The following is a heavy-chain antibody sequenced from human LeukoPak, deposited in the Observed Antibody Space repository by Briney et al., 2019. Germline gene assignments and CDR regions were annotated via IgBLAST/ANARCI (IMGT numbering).Heavy chain of an antibody. CDR1: GFIFSRYG. CDR2: IRYDGSNK. J-gene: IGHJ4*02. D-gene: IGHD1-14*01. Sequence: GGSLRLSCAASGFIFSRYGMHWVRQAPGKGLEWLTFIRYDGSNKYYADSVRGRFTASRDNSKNTLYLQMNSLRAEDTAVYYCAREGAEPLDYWGQGTLVTVSS. V-gene: IGHV3-30*02. CDR3: AREGAEPLDY.